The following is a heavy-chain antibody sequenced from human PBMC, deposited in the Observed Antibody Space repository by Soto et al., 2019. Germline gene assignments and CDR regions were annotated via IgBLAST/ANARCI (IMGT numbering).Heavy chain of an antibody. CDR1: GGTFSSYA. J-gene: IGHJ4*02. D-gene: IGHD2-15*01. CDR3: ASLLSATTRTLHFDY. V-gene: IGHV1-69*06. Sequence: QVQLVQSGAEVKKPGSSVKVSCKASGGTFSSYAISWVRQAPGQGLEWMGGIIPISGTANYAQKFQGRVTITADKSTSTAYMELSSLRSEDTAVYYCASLLSATTRTLHFDYWGQGTLVTVSS. CDR2: IIPISGTA.